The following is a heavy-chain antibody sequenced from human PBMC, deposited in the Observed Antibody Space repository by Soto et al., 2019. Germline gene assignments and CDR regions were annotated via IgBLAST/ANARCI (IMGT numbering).Heavy chain of an antibody. V-gene: IGHV3-23*01. CDR3: AKERLYSDWGYYFDY. Sequence: EVQLLESGGGLVQPGESLRLSCAASGLTFSSYAMSWVRQAPGKGLEWVSAISGSGGSTYYADSVKGRFTISRDNSKNPLYLQMNSVRAEDTAVYYCAKERLYSDWGYYFDYWGQGTLVTVSS. CDR2: ISGSGGST. D-gene: IGHD4-17*01. CDR1: GLTFSSYA. J-gene: IGHJ4*02.